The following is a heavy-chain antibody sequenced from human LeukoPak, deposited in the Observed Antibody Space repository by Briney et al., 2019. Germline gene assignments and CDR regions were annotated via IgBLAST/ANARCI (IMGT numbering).Heavy chain of an antibody. CDR3: ARNWVGYCSSTSCPNYYYYGMDV. D-gene: IGHD2-2*01. Sequence: ASVKVSCKASGYTFTSYYMHWVRQGPGQGLEWMGVINPSGGSTSYAQKFQGRVTMTRDTSTSTVYMGLSSLRSEDTAVYYCARNWVGYCSSTSCPNYYYYGMDVWGQGTTVTVSS. J-gene: IGHJ6*02. CDR1: GYTFTSYY. CDR2: INPSGGST. V-gene: IGHV1-46*01.